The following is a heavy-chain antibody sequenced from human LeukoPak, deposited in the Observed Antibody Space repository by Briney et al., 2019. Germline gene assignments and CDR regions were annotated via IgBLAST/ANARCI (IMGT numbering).Heavy chain of an antibody. CDR1: GFSVSSSY. Sequence: PGGSLRLSCLASGFSVSSSYMNWVRQAPGKGLEWVSIIYSGGSTYYADSVKGRFTISRDNSKNTLYLQMNSLRAEDTAVYYCARGDPVDNWGQGTLVTVSS. D-gene: IGHD2-21*02. CDR2: IYSGGST. V-gene: IGHV3-66*01. CDR3: ARGDPVDN. J-gene: IGHJ4*02.